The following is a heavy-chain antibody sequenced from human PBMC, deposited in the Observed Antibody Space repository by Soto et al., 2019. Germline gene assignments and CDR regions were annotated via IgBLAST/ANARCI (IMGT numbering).Heavy chain of an antibody. D-gene: IGHD2-8*02. Sequence: QVQLVESGGGVVQPGRSLRISCAVSGFTVSTYGMHWVRQAPGKGLEWVAVISRDGGTKYYADSVKGRFTISRDNSRNKLFLEMNSRRGDDMAVYYCTGEVASGYWGQGTLVTVSS. V-gene: IGHV3-30*03. CDR3: TGEVASGY. CDR2: ISRDGGTK. CDR1: GFTVSTYG. J-gene: IGHJ4*02.